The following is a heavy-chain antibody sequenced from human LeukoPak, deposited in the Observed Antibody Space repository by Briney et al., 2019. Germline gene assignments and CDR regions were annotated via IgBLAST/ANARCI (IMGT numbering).Heavy chain of an antibody. J-gene: IGHJ4*02. V-gene: IGHV3-66*01. D-gene: IGHD2-2*01. CDR1: GLTVSSNY. CDR3: ASDGWIGYCSSSSCSSVFDY. Sequence: GGSLRLSCAASGLTVSSNYMTWVRQAPGKGLDWVSVIYSGGSTYYADSVKGRFTISRDNSKNTLYLQMNSLRAEDTAIYYCASDGWIGYCSSSSCSSVFDYWGQGTLVTVSS. CDR2: IYSGGST.